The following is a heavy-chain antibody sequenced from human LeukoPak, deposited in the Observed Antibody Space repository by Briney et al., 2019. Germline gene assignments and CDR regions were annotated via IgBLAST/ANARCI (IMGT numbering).Heavy chain of an antibody. D-gene: IGHD6-13*01. J-gene: IGHJ5*02. CDR3: ARGYSSSWYLNWFDP. V-gene: IGHV4-61*02. CDR1: GGSISSGGYY. CDR2: IYTSGST. Sequence: SETLSLTCTVSGGSISSGGYYWSWIRQPAGKGLEWIGRIYTSGSTNYNPSLKSRITISVDTSKNQFSLKLTSVTAADTAVYYCARGYSSSWYLNWFDPWGQGTLVTVSS.